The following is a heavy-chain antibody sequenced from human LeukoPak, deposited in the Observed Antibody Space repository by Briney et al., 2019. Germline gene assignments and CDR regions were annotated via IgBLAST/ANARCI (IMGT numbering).Heavy chain of an antibody. V-gene: IGHV3-53*01. J-gene: IGHJ4*02. CDR3: ARGIRDCSRTTCYQPFDY. CDR1: GLIVSNNY. D-gene: IGHD2-2*01. Sequence: GGSLRLSCAASGLIVSNNYMSWVRQAPGKGLEWVSIVYSGGHTYYADSVKGRFTISRDKSKNTLYLQMSSLRAEDTAVYYCARGIRDCSRTTCYQPFDYWGQGTLVTVSS. CDR2: VYSGGHT.